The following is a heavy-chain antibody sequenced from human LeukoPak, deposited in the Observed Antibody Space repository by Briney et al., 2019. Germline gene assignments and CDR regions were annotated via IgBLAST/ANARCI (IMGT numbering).Heavy chain of an antibody. V-gene: IGHV3-64*02. CDR1: GFNFSNFA. CDR3: ARDGATLVGGTAFYFDK. CDR2: ISIYGGST. J-gene: IGHJ4*02. D-gene: IGHD1-26*01. Sequence: PGGSLRLSCVASGFNFSNFAMHWVRQAPGKGLEYVSTISIYGGSTYYADSVKGRFTISRDNLKNTVYLQMDTLRPEDMAVYYCARDGATLVGGTAFYFDKWGQGTLVTVSS.